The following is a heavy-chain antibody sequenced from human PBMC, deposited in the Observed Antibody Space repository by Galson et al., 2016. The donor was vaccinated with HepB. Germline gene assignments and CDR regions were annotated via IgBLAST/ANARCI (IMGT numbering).Heavy chain of an antibody. V-gene: IGHV1-18*01. CDR2: IRTHNGAA. J-gene: IGHJ5*02. Sequence: SVKVSCKASGYTFTTYDITWVRQAPGQGLEWLGGIRTHNGAAKYAQKVQDRVTMTADASSNTAHMELRSPTSDYTAVYYGARGLGDYGVNHFDPWGQGTLVTVSS. D-gene: IGHD3-16*01. CDR3: ARGLGDYGVNHFDP. CDR1: GYTFTTYD.